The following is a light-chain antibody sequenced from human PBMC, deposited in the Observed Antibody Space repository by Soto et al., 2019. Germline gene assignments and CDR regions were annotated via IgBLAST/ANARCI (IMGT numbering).Light chain of an antibody. J-gene: IGKJ1*01. Sequence: IQMTESPSSLSASVGARVTITCRASQGIRNDLGWYQQKPGKAPKIMIYAASSLQSGVPSRFRGSGSGTEFTLTISSLQPDDFETYYCQHYNSYSEAFGQGTKVDIK. CDR3: QHYNSYSEA. CDR1: QGIRND. CDR2: AAS. V-gene: IGKV1-17*01.